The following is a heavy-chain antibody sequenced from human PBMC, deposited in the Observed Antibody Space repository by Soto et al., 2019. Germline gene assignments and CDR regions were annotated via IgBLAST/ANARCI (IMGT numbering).Heavy chain of an antibody. Sequence: SETLSLTCAVYGATFSGYYWSWIRQPPEKGLEWIGEINHSGSTNYNPSLKSRVTISVDTSKNQFSLKLSSVTAADTAVYYCARGFNYCGSANQAVDVWGKGTTVTVSS. J-gene: IGHJ6*04. CDR2: INHSGST. V-gene: IGHV4-34*01. CDR1: GATFSGYY. CDR3: ARGFNYCGSANQAVDV. D-gene: IGHD3-10*01.